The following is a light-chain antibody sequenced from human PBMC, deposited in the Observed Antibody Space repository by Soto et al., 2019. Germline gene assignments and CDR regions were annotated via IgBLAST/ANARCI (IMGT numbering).Light chain of an antibody. Sequence: EIVLTQSPGTLSLSPGERATLSCRASQSVSSNYLAWYQQKPGQAPRLLIYGASSRATGIPDRFSGSGSGTDFTLTISRLEPGDFAVYYCQQYGSSQWTFGQGTKVEIK. J-gene: IGKJ1*01. V-gene: IGKV3-20*01. CDR3: QQYGSSQWT. CDR1: QSVSSNY. CDR2: GAS.